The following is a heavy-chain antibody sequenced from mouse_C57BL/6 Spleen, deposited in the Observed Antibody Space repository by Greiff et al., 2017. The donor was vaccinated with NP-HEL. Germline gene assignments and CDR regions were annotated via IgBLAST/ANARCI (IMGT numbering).Heavy chain of an antibody. J-gene: IGHJ1*03. CDR1: GYTFTSYW. CDR3: ARSAVITTVVEGWYFDV. V-gene: IGHV1-64*01. CDR2: IHPNSGST. Sequence: QVQLQQSGAELVKPGASFNFSCKASGYTFTSYWMHWVKQRPGQGLEWIGMIHPNSGSTNYNEKFKSKATLTVDKSSSTAYMQLSSLTSEDSAVYYCARSAVITTVVEGWYFDVWGTGTTVTVSS. D-gene: IGHD1-1*01.